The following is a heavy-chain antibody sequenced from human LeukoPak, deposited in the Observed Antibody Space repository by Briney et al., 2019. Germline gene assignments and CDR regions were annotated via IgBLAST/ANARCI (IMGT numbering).Heavy chain of an antibody. CDR1: GGTFSSYA. CDR2: IIPILGIA. J-gene: IGHJ4*02. CDR3: ARDRGYSYGSLGFCNY. V-gene: IGHV1-69*04. D-gene: IGHD5-18*01. Sequence: SVKVSCKASGGTFSSYAISWVRQAPGQGLEWMGRIIPILGIANYAQKFQGRVTITADKSTSTAYMELSSLRSEDTAVYYCARDRGYSYGSLGFCNYWGQGTLVTVSS.